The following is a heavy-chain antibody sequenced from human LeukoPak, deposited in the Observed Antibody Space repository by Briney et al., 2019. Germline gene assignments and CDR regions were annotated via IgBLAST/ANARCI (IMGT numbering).Heavy chain of an antibody. J-gene: IGHJ6*03. CDR1: GGSISSYY. V-gene: IGHV4-34*01. D-gene: IGHD2-2*01. Sequence: SETLSLTCTVSGGSISSYYWSWIRQPPGKGLEWIGEINHSGSTNYNPSLKSRVTISVDTSKNQFSLKLSSVTAADTAVYYCARGHWDIVVVPAGYYYYMDVWGKGTTVTVSS. CDR3: ARGHWDIVVVPAGYYYYMDV. CDR2: INHSGST.